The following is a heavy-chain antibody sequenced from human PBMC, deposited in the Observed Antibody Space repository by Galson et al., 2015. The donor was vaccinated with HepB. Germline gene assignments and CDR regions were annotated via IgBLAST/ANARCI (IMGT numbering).Heavy chain of an antibody. CDR2: ITPTSGTT. CDR1: GGTFSSFG. V-gene: IGHV1-69*01. J-gene: IGHJ3*01. CDR3: ARDHYHYDTSAQKGADDGFDV. Sequence: SCKASGGTFSSFGISWVRQVPGQGLEWMGEITPTSGTTKYSWKFQGRVKITVDEFTTTVYMEMTSLRSEDTAVYYCARDHYHYDTSAQKGADDGFDVWGQGTMVTVSA. D-gene: IGHD3-22*01.